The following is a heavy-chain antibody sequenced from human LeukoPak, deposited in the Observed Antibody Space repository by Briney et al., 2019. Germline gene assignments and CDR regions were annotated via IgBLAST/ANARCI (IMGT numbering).Heavy chain of an antibody. D-gene: IGHD2/OR15-2a*01. CDR1: GGSISSYY. CDR3: AGHHPRNTVDF. J-gene: IGHJ4*02. V-gene: IGHV4-59*08. CDR2: ISDIGSI. Sequence: PSETLSPTCTVSGGSISSYYWSWIRQPPGKGLEWIACISDIGSINYNPSLKSRVTISLDTSKNQFSLKLSSVTAADTAVYYCAGHHPRNTVDFWGQGTLVAVSS.